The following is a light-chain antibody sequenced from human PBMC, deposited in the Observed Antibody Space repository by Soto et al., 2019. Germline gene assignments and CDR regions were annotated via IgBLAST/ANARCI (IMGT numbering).Light chain of an antibody. CDR3: SSYTSSNTEV. V-gene: IGLV2-14*03. CDR2: DVS. Sequence: QSVLTQPGSVSGSPGQSITISCTGTSSDVGAYNYVSWYQHHPGKAPKLIIYDVSDRPSGVSNRFSASKSGSTASLTISGLQAEDEADYYCSSYTSSNTEVFGTGTKVTVL. CDR1: SSDVGAYNY. J-gene: IGLJ1*01.